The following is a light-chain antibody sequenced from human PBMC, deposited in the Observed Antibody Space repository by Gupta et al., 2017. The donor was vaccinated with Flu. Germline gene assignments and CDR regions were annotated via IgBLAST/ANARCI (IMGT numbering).Light chain of an antibody. CDR2: DVS. CDR1: SSDVGSYNY. CDR3: SSYTSSSTGV. V-gene: IGLV2-14*04. Sequence: SITISCTGTSSDVGSYNYVSWYQQHPGKAPKLMIYDVSNRPSGVSNRFSGSKSGNTASLTISGLQAEDEADYYCSSYTSSSTGVFGGGTKLTVL. J-gene: IGLJ3*02.